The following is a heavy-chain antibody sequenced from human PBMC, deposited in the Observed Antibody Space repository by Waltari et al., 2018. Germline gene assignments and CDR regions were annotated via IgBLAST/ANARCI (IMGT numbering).Heavy chain of an antibody. CDR3: ARLNFGELLRGSYYYYGMDV. CDR2: IYPGDSDT. V-gene: IGHV5-51*01. D-gene: IGHD3-10*01. Sequence: VKKPGESLKISCKGSGYSFTSYWIGWVRQMPGKGLEWMGIIYPGDSDTRYSPSFQGQVTISADKSISTAYLQWSSLKASDTAMYYCARLNFGELLRGSYYYYGMDVWGQGTTVTVSS. CDR1: GYSFTSYW. J-gene: IGHJ6*02.